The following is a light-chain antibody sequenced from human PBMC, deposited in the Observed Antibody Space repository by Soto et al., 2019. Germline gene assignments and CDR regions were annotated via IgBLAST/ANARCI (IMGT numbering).Light chain of an antibody. CDR2: LNI. Sequence: QSALTQPPSVSGAPGQRVTISCTGSSSNIGAGYDVHWYQHLPGTAPKLLIYLNINRPSGVPDRFSGSKSGTSASLAITGLQAEDEADYYCQSYDSSLSAWVFGGGTKLTVL. CDR3: QSYDSSLSAWV. J-gene: IGLJ3*02. V-gene: IGLV1-40*01. CDR1: SSNIGAGYD.